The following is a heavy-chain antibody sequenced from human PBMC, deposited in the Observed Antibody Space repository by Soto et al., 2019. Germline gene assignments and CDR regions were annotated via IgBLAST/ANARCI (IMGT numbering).Heavy chain of an antibody. D-gene: IGHD3-22*01. CDR3: ARDDNSSGYPLFDY. CDR1: SGSISSGGYY. Sequence: QVQLQESGPGLVKPSQTLSLTCTVSSGSISSGGYYWSWIRQHPGKGLEWIGYIYYSGSTYYNPSLKSRVTISVDTSKNQFSLKLSSVTAADTAVYYCARDDNSSGYPLFDYWGQGTLVTVSS. J-gene: IGHJ4*02. V-gene: IGHV4-31*03. CDR2: IYYSGST.